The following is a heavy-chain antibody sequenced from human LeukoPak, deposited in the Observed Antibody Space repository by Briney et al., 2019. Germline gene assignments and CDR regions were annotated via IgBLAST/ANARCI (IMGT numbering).Heavy chain of an antibody. CDR1: GFTVSSNY. J-gene: IGHJ4*02. D-gene: IGHD3-22*01. V-gene: IGHV3-53*01. CDR3: AKDFAMIVVVTLDY. Sequence: GGSLRLSCAVCGFTVSSNYMSGVRQARGEGGEGVSVIYSGGSTYYADSVKGRFTISRHNSKNTLYLQMNSLRAEDTAVYYCAKDFAMIVVVTLDYWGQGTLVTVSS. CDR2: IYSGGST.